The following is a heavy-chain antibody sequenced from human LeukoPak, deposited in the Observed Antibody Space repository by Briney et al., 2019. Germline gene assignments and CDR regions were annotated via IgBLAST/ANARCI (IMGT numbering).Heavy chain of an antibody. J-gene: IGHJ4*02. V-gene: IGHV4-59*01. CDR2: IDPSGST. CDR1: GGSFSSYY. Sequence: SGTLSLTCTVSGGSFSSYYWTWIRQLPGKGLEWIGYIDPSGSTNYNPSLKSRVTISSDTSKNQFSLELSSVTAADTAVYYCARLKATVSIHAYFDYWGQGTLVTVSS. D-gene: IGHD4-17*01. CDR3: ARLKATVSIHAYFDY.